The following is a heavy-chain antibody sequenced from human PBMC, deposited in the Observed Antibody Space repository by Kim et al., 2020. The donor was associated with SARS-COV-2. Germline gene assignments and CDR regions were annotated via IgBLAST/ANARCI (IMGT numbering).Heavy chain of an antibody. J-gene: IGHJ6*02. V-gene: IGHV4-59*09. Sequence: KSRVTISVDTSKNQFSVKLGSVTAADTAVYYCARGGDYGALYYYYYGMDVWGQGTTVTVSS. CDR3: ARGGDYGALYYYYYGMDV. D-gene: IGHD4-17*01.